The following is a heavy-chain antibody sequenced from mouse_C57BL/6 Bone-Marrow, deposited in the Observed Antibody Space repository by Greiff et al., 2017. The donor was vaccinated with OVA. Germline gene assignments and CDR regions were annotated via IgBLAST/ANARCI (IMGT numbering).Heavy chain of an antibody. V-gene: IGHV5-17*01. J-gene: IGHJ2*01. CDR3: ARGGIYDGYYVGY. D-gene: IGHD2-3*01. CDR1: GFTFSDYG. CDR2: ISSGSSTI. Sequence: EVKLMESGGGLVKPGGSLKLSCAASGFTFSDYGMLWVRQAPEKGLEWVAYISSGSSTIYYADTVKGRFTISRDNAKNTLFLQMTSLRSEDTAMYYCARGGIYDGYYVGYWGQGTTLTVSS.